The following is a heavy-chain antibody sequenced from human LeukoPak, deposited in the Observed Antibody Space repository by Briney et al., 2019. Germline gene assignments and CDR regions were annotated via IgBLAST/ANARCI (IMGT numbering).Heavy chain of an antibody. V-gene: IGHV4-61*02. CDR2: IYSSGST. CDR1: GGSISSGSNS. CDR3: ARESSGYPYYFDF. D-gene: IGHD3-22*01. J-gene: IGHJ4*02. Sequence: PSETPSLTCTVSGGSISSGSNSWNWIRQPAGKDPEWIGRIYSSGSTSYNPSLKSRVTISVDTSKKQFSLTLSSVTAADTAVYYCARESSGYPYYFDFWGQGTLVTLSS.